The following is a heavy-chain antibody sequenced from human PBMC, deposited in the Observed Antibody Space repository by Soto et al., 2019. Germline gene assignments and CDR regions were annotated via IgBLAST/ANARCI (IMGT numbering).Heavy chain of an antibody. D-gene: IGHD5-18*01. J-gene: IGHJ3*02. V-gene: IGHV3-66*01. CDR3: ATCGADTAMGGGAFDI. CDR1: GFTVSSNY. Sequence: EVQLVESGGGLVQPGGSLRLSCAASGFTVSSNYMSWVRQAPGKGLEWVSVIYSGGSTYYADSVKGRFTISRDNSKNTLYLQMNSLRAEDTAVYYCATCGADTAMGGGAFDIWGQGTMVTVSS. CDR2: IYSGGST.